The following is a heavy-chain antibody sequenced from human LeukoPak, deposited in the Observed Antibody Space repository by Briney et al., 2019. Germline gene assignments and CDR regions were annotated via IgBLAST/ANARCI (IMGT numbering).Heavy chain of an antibody. CDR2: IYYSGST. V-gene: IGHV4-59*01. D-gene: IGHD6-13*01. J-gene: IGHJ4*02. CDR1: SGSISSYY. CDR3: AMHTVIASSWSLDY. Sequence: SETLSLTCTVSSGSISSYYWSWIRLPPGKGLEWIGYIYYSGSTNYNPSLKSRVTMSVDTSKNQFSLKLSSVTAADTAVYYCAMHTVIASSWSLDYWGQGTLVTVSS.